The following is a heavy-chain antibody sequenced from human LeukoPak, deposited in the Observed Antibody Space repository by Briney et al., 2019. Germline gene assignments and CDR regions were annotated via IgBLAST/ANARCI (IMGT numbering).Heavy chain of an antibody. CDR1: GFTVSSNS. D-gene: IGHD6-13*01. CDR3: ARGNLNSSPDY. J-gene: IGHJ4*02. V-gene: IGHV3-66*03. CDR2: IYSDNT. Sequence: PGGSLRLSCAVSGFTVSSNSMSWVRQAPGKGLEWVSFIYSDNTHYSDSVKGRFTISRDNSKNTLYLQMNSLRAGDTAVYYCARGNLNSSPDYWGQGTLVTVSS.